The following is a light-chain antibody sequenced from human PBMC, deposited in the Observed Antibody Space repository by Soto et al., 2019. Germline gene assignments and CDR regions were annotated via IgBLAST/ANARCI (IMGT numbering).Light chain of an antibody. J-gene: IGLJ2*01. CDR2: AVH. CDR1: SNDISPSNY. V-gene: IGLV2-14*01. CDR3: FTNTRSGTLA. Sequence: QSVLTQPASVSGSPGQSITISCIGTSNDISPSNYVSWYLHHPGQAPQLLIYAVHNRPSGISARFSGSNSGNTASLTISGLQPEVMALYYRFTNTRSGTLAFGGGTKLTVL.